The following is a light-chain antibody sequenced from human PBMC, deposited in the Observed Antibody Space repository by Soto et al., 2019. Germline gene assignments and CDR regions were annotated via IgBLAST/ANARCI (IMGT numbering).Light chain of an antibody. Sequence: QSALTQPPSASGSPGQSVTISCTGTSSDVGGYNYVSWYQQHPGKAPKLMIYEVSKRPSGVPDRFSGSKSGNTASLTVSGLQPEDEDDYYCSSYAGSNNLGVFGGGTKLTVL. CDR2: EVS. CDR3: SSYAGSNNLGV. J-gene: IGLJ3*02. CDR1: SSDVGGYNY. V-gene: IGLV2-8*01.